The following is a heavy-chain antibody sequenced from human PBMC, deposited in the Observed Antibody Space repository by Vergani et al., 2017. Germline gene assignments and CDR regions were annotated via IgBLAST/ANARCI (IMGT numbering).Heavy chain of an antibody. CDR1: GGSISSRTSY. J-gene: IGHJ6*02. V-gene: IGHV4-61*02. CDR3: ARGNSAYPSSGMDV. CDR2: VYTSGST. D-gene: IGHD1/OR15-1a*01. Sequence: QLQLQESGPGLVKPSETLSLTCTVSGGSISSRTSYWSWIRQPAGKGLEWIGRVYTSGSTNYNPSLKSRVTMSVDTSKNQFSLKLSSVTATDTAVYYCARGNSAYPSSGMDVWGQGTTVIVSS.